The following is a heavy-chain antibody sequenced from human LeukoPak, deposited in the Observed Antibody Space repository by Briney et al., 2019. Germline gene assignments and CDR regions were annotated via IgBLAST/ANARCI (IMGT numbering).Heavy chain of an antibody. CDR1: GYSFTNYW. CDR2: IYPGDSDA. V-gene: IGHV5-51*01. CDR3: ARPLDHYYDSSGYYPH. J-gene: IGHJ4*02. D-gene: IGHD3-22*01. Sequence: GESLKISCMTSGYSFTNYWIAWVRQMPEKGLEWMGVIYPGDSDARYSPSFQGQVTISADKSISTAYLQWSSLKASDTAMYYCARPLDHYYDSSGYYPHWGQGTLVTVSS.